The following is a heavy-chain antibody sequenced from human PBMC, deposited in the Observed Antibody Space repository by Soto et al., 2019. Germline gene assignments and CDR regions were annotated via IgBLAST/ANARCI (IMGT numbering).Heavy chain of an antibody. D-gene: IGHD1-1*01. CDR1: GFDSSYYW. Sequence: GGSLRLSCALSGFDSSYYWIQWFRQSPGKGLEWVSRIYPDGTTTNYADSVKGRFSASRANDKKNIYLQMNSVTADDMDLYYCARGARPSSAGTGDYWGQGTLVTVSS. CDR3: ARGARPSSAGTGDY. V-gene: IGHV3-74*01. CDR2: IYPDGTTT. J-gene: IGHJ4*02.